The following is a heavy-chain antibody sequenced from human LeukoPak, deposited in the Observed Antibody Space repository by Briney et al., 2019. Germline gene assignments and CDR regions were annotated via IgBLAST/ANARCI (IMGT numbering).Heavy chain of an antibody. CDR1: GYTFTGYY. Sequence: ASVKVSCKASGYTFTGYYMHWVRQAPGQGLEWMGWIKPNSGGTNYAQKFQGWVTMTRDTSISTAYMELSRLRSDDTAVYYCARGRFYPDIVATDAFDIWGQGTMVTVSS. D-gene: IGHD5-12*01. V-gene: IGHV1-2*04. CDR2: IKPNSGGT. CDR3: ARGRFYPDIVATDAFDI. J-gene: IGHJ3*02.